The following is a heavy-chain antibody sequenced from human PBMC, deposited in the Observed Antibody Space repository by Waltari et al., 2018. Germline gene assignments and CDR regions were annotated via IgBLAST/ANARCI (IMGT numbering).Heavy chain of an antibody. J-gene: IGHJ5*02. CDR2: IYYSGST. CDR3: ARITVVVPTRGWFDP. V-gene: IGHV4-39*01. CDR1: GGSISSSSYY. Sequence: QLQLQESGPGLVKPSETLSLTCTVSGGSISSSSYYWGWIRQPPGKGLEWIGSIYYSGSTYYNPSLKSRVTISVDTSKNQFSLKLSSVTAADTAVYYCARITVVVPTRGWFDPWGQGTLVTVSS. D-gene: IGHD2-2*01.